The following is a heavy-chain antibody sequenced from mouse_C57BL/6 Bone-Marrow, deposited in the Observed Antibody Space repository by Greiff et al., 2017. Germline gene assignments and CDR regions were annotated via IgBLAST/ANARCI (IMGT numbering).Heavy chain of an antibody. CDR1: GYTFTSYW. V-gene: IGHV1-55*01. CDR2: IYPGSGST. Sequence: QVQLQQPGAELVKPGASVTMSCKASGYTFTSYWITWVKQRPGQGLEWIGDIYPGSGSTNYNEKFKSKATLTVDTSSSTAYMQLSSLTSEDSAVYYCASIYYDYAMDYWGQGTSVTVSS. J-gene: IGHJ4*01. CDR3: ASIYYDYAMDY. D-gene: IGHD2-1*01.